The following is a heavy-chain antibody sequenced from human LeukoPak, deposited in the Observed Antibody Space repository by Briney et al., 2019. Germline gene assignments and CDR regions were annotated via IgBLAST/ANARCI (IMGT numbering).Heavy chain of an antibody. Sequence: GGSLRLSCAASGFTFSSYAMTWVRQAPGKGLDWVSSISGSGDSTYYADSVKGRFTISRDNSKNTLYLQMNSLRAEDTAVYYCAKDFEDGYQLHRGDAFDIWGQGTMVTVSS. D-gene: IGHD5-24*01. CDR2: ISGSGDST. CDR3: AKDFEDGYQLHRGDAFDI. V-gene: IGHV3-23*01. CDR1: GFTFSSYA. J-gene: IGHJ3*02.